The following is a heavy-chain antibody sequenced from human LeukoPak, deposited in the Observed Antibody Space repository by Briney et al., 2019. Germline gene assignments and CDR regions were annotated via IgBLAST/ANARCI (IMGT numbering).Heavy chain of an antibody. CDR3: AREYNYYDSSGYYNWFDP. D-gene: IGHD3-22*01. J-gene: IGHJ5*02. V-gene: IGHV4-61*01. CDR2: IYYSGST. Sequence: SETLSLTCTVSGYSISSGYYWSWIRQPPGKGLEWIGYIYYSGSTNYNPSLKSRVTISVDTSKNQFSLKLSSVTAADTAVYYCAREYNYYDSSGYYNWFDPWGQGTLVTVSS. CDR1: GYSISSGYY.